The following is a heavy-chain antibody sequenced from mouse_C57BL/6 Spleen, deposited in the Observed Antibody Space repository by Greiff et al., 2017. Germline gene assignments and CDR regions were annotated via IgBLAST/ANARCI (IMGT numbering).Heavy chain of an antibody. Sequence: EVKLVESGGGLVKPGGSLKLSCAASGFTFSSYAMSWVRQTPEKRLEWVATISDGGSYTYYPDNVKGRFTISRDNAKNNLSLKMSHLKSDDTAMYYCARDSGYSGSSNYFDYWGQGTTLTVSS. J-gene: IGHJ2*01. CDR1: GFTFSSYA. D-gene: IGHD1-1*01. CDR2: ISDGGSYT. CDR3: ARDSGYSGSSNYFDY. V-gene: IGHV5-4*01.